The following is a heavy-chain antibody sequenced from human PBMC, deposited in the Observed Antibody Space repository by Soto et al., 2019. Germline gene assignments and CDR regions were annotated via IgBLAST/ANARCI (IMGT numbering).Heavy chain of an antibody. CDR2: ISGSGGST. CDR3: AKVSMGIGVVPAAPN. CDR1: GHTFHNYA. D-gene: IGHD2-2*01. J-gene: IGHJ4*02. Sequence: EVQLLESGGGLEQPGGSLRLSCVGSGHTFHNYAMTWVRQAPGKGLEWVSGISGSGGSTYYADSVKGRFTISRDDSNNTLYLEMNSLRAEDTAVYYCAKVSMGIGVVPAAPNWGQGTLVTVSS. V-gene: IGHV3-23*01.